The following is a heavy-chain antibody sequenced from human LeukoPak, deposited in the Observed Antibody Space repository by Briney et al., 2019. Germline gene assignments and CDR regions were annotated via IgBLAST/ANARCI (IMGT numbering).Heavy chain of an antibody. CDR2: IYYSGSS. CDR1: GGSIRSYY. J-gene: IGHJ4*02. V-gene: IGHV4-59*08. D-gene: IGHD1-7*01. CDR3: ARLRELRLDFDY. Sequence: PSETLSLTCTVSGGSIRSYYWSWIRQPPRKGLEWIGYIYYSGSSNYNPSLKSRVTISVDTSKDQFSLKLSSVTAADTAVYYCARLRELRLDFDYWGQGTLVTASS.